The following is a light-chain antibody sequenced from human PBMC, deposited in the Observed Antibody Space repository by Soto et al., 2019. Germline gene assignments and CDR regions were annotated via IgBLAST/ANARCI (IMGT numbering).Light chain of an antibody. Sequence: DIKMTQSPSSLSASVGDRVTITCRASQGIRNYFGWFQQKPGKAPNRLIYAASILQNGVPSRFSGSGSGTTYTLEISSLQPEDFATYYCLQHNSYPYTFGQGTKREIK. CDR1: QGIRNY. CDR3: LQHNSYPYT. V-gene: IGKV1-17*01. J-gene: IGKJ2*01. CDR2: AAS.